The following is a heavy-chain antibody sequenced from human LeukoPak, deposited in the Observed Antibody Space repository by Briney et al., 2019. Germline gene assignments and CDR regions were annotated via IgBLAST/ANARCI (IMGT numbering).Heavy chain of an antibody. D-gene: IGHD2-8*01. J-gene: IGHJ4*02. Sequence: ASVKVSCKASGYTLSNFGISWVRQAPGQGLEWMGWLSASNGNTNYAQKVRGRVTMTTDTSTNTAYLELTSLRSDDTAVYYCARDLRELMGGDYYFGYWGQGTLVTVSS. CDR1: GYTLSNFG. CDR2: LSASNGNT. CDR3: ARDLRELMGGDYYFGY. V-gene: IGHV1-18*01.